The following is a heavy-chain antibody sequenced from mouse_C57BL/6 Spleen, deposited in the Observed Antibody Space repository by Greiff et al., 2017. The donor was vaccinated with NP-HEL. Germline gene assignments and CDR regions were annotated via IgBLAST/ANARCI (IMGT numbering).Heavy chain of an antibody. Sequence: EVQLQQSGPELVKPGASVKISCKASGYTFTDYYMNWVKQSHGKSLEWIGDINPNNGGTSYNQKFKGKATLTVDKSSSTAYMELRSLTSEDSAVYYCARGGTTMIRRYYFDYWGQGTTLTVSS. V-gene: IGHV1-26*01. D-gene: IGHD2-4*01. CDR1: GYTFTDYY. CDR2: INPNNGGT. CDR3: ARGGTTMIRRYYFDY. J-gene: IGHJ2*01.